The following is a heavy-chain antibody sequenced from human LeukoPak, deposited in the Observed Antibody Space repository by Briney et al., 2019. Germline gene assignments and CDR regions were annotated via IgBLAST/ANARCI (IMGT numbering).Heavy chain of an antibody. CDR2: IRYDGSNK. V-gene: IGHV3-30*02. J-gene: IGHJ4*02. CDR3: ARDPSANYYDSSGPPDY. CDR1: GFTFSSYG. D-gene: IGHD3-22*01. Sequence: GGSLRLSCAASGFTFSSYGMHWVRQAPGKGLEWVAFIRYDGSNKYYADSVKGRFTISRDNSKNTLYLQMNSLRAEDTAVYYRARDPSANYYDSSGPPDYWGQGTLVTVSS.